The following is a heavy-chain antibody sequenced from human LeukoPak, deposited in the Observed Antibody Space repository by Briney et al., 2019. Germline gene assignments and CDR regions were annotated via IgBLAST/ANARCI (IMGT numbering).Heavy chain of an antibody. CDR3: ARDQGGATSFDWFDP. CDR2: ISYDGSNK. CDR1: GFTFSSYA. D-gene: IGHD1-26*01. J-gene: IGHJ5*02. Sequence: GSLRLSCAASGFTFSSYAMHWVRQAPGKGLEWVAVISYDGSNKYYADSVKGRFTISRDNSKNTLYLQMNSLRAEDTAVYYCARDQGGATSFDWFDPWGQGTLATVSS. V-gene: IGHV3-30-3*01.